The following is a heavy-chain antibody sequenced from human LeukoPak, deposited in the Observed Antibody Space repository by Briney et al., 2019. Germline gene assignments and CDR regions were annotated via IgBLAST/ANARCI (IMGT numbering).Heavy chain of an antibody. J-gene: IGHJ3*01. CDR2: IYYTGST. V-gene: IGHV4-59*01. CDR1: GDSLSNYY. D-gene: IGHD6-19*01. Sequence: SETLSLTCSVSGDSLSNYYWSWIRQPPGKGLEWIGWIYYTGSTNYDPPLKSRVTFSIDTSKNLLSLKLTSVTAADTAVYYCVRAGANGWYTAGAFDVWGQGTMVIVSS. CDR3: VRAGANGWYTAGAFDV.